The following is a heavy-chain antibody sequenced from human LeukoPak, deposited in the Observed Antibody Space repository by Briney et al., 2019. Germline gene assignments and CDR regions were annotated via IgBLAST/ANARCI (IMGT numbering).Heavy chain of an antibody. CDR3: AKDMGGSGSYNPNYYFDY. J-gene: IGHJ4*02. CDR2: ISGNAGST. D-gene: IGHD3-10*01. Sequence: GGSLRLSCAASGFTLSSYAMSWVRQAPGKGLEWVSLISGNAGSTYYADSVKGRFTISRDITKNTLYLQMNSLRAEDTAVYYCAKDMGGSGSYNPNYYFDYWGQGTLVTVSS. V-gene: IGHV3-23*01. CDR1: GFTLSSYA.